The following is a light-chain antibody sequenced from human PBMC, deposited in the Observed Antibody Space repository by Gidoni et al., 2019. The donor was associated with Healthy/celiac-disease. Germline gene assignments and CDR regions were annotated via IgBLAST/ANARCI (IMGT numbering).Light chain of an antibody. CDR2: WAS. J-gene: IGKJ1*01. V-gene: IGKV4-1*01. CDR3: QQYYSTPRT. CDR1: QSVLYSTNSKNY. Sequence: DIVMTQSPDSVAVSLGARATINCKSSQSVLYSTNSKNYLAWYQQKPGQPPKLLIYWASTRESGVPDRFSGSGSGTDFTLTISSLQAEDVSVYYCQQYYSTPRTFGQGTKVEIK.